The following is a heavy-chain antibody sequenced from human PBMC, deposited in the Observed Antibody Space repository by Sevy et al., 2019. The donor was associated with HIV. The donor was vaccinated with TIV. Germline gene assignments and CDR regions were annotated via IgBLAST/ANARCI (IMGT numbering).Heavy chain of an antibody. J-gene: IGHJ4*02. CDR2: ISSSSTYI. CDR1: GFTFSSYM. Sequence: GGSLRLSCAASGFTFSSYMMIWVRQAPGKGLEWVSSISSSSTYISYADSVKGRFTISRDNAENSLFLQMNSLRAEDTAVYYCASLYNGFDYWGQGTLVTVSS. V-gene: IGHV3-21*01. D-gene: IGHD1-20*01. CDR3: ASLYNGFDY.